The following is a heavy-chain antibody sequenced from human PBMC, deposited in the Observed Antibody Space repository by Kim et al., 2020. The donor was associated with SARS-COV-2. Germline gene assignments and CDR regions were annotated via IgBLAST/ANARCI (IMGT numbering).Heavy chain of an antibody. CDR3: VRDNCSRWYSMTYYYYMDV. CDR1: GFTFSGYS. V-gene: IGHV3-48*04. CDR2: ISSSNSTI. Sequence: GGSLRLSCAASGFTFSGYSMNWVRQAPGKGLEWVSCISSSNSTIYYADSVKGRFTISRDNAKNSLYLQMNSLRAEDTAVYYCVRDNCSRWYSMTYYYYMDVWGQGTTVTVSS. D-gene: IGHD6-13*01. J-gene: IGHJ6*02.